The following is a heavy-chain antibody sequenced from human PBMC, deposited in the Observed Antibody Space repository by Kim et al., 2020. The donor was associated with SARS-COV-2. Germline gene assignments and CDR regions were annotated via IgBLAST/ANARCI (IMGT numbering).Heavy chain of an antibody. CDR1: GGSFSGYY. CDR2: INHSGST. CDR3: ASLMNPFQVASIVYYYGMDV. Sequence: SETLSLTCAVYGGSFSGYYWSWIRQPPGKGLEWIGEINHSGSTNYNPSLKSRVTISVDTSKNQFSLKLSSVTAADTAVYYCASLMNPFQVASIVYYYGMDVWGQGTTVTVSS. V-gene: IGHV4-34*01. D-gene: IGHD6-6*01. J-gene: IGHJ6*02.